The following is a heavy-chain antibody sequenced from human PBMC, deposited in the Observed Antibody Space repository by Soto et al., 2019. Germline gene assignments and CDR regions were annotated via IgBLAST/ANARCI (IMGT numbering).Heavy chain of an antibody. Sequence: SEPLSLACRVAGGSTCSCSRCCYRKPPGKGLEWIGYVFYIGSTNYNPSLGSRVTISIDTSKNQFSLKLASVRAEDTAVYYCARVGYSGYDYFDYWGQGTLVTVSS. CDR3: ARVGYSGYDYFDY. D-gene: IGHD5-12*01. V-gene: IGHV4-59*12. J-gene: IGHJ4*02. CDR2: VFYIGST. CDR1: GGSTCSCS.